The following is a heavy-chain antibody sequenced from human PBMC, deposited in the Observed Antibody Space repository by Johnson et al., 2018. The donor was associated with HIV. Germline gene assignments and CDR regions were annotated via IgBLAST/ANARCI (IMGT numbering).Heavy chain of an antibody. D-gene: IGHD3-22*01. CDR3: ARERNMIVVDDDAFDI. V-gene: IGHV3-66*02. J-gene: IGHJ3*02. Sequence: VQLVESGGGLVQPGGSLRLSCAASGFTVSSNYMSWVRQAPGKGLEWVSTVSDGAGNTYYADSVKGRFTISRDNSKNTLYLQMNSLRAEDTAVYYCARERNMIVVDDDAFDIWGQGTMVTVSS. CDR1: GFTVSSNY. CDR2: SDGAGNT.